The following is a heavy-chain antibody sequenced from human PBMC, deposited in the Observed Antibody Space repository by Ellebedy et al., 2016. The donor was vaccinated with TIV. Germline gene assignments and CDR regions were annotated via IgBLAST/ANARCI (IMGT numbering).Heavy chain of an antibody. CDR3: AGGRTAVAGTANWFDP. V-gene: IGHV1-8*01. Sequence: ASVKASCXASGYTFTSYDMIWVRQATGQGLEWMGWMNPNSGNTGYAQKFQGRVTMTRNTSMSTAYMELSSLRSEDTAVYYCAGGRTAVAGTANWFDPWGQGTLVTVSS. D-gene: IGHD6-19*01. CDR2: MNPNSGNT. CDR1: GYTFTSYD. J-gene: IGHJ5*02.